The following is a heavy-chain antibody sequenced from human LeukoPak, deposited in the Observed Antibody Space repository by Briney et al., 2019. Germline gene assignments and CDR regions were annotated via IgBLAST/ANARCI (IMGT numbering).Heavy chain of an antibody. V-gene: IGHV3-21*01. J-gene: IGHJ4*02. CDR1: GFTFSSYS. CDR2: ISSSSSYI. Sequence: GGSLRLSCAASGFTFSSYSMNWVRQAPGKGLEWVSSISSSSSYIYYADSVKGRFTISRDNAKNSLYLQMNSLRAEDTAVYYCARGGIVGATEVDYWGQGTLVTVSS. D-gene: IGHD1-26*01. CDR3: ARGGIVGATEVDY.